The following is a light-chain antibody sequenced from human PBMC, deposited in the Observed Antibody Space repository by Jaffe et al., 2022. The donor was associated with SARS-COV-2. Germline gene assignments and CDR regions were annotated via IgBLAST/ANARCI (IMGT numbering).Light chain of an antibody. CDR1: QSVRSS. J-gene: IGKJ1*01. CDR3: QQRSDWPPTWT. Sequence: EVVLTQSPATLSLSPGERATLSCRASQSVRSSLAWYQQKRGQAPRLLIYDASNRATGIPARFIGSGSGTDFTLTISSLEPEDFAVYYCQQRSDWPPTWTFGQGTKVEI. V-gene: IGKV3-11*01. CDR2: DAS.